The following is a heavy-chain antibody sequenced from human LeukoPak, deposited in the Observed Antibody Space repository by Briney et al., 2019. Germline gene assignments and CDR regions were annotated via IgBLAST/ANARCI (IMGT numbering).Heavy chain of an antibody. CDR3: ARQTGSGLFILP. D-gene: IGHD3/OR15-3a*01. Sequence: PSETLSLTCTVSGYSISGGYYWGWIRQPPGKGLEWIGSIYHSGSTYYNPSLKSRVTISVDTSKNQFSLKLTSVTAADTAVYYCARQTGSGLFILPGGQGTLVTVSS. CDR2: IYHSGST. V-gene: IGHV4-38-2*02. CDR1: GYSISGGYY. J-gene: IGHJ4*02.